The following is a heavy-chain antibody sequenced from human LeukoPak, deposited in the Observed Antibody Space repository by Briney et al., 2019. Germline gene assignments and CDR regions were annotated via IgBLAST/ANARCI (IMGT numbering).Heavy chain of an antibody. Sequence: PEGSLRLSCAASGFTFSSYSMNWVRQAPGKGLEWVPYISSSSSTIYYADSVKGRFTISRDNAKNSLYLQMNSLRAEDTAVYYCARSRRRAWFGELLSSPYGMDVWGQGTTVTVSS. CDR1: GFTFSSYS. CDR3: ARSRRRAWFGELLSSPYGMDV. CDR2: ISSSSSTI. D-gene: IGHD3-10*01. V-gene: IGHV3-48*01. J-gene: IGHJ6*02.